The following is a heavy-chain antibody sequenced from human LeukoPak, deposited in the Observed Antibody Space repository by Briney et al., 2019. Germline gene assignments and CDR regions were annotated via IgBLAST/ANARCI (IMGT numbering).Heavy chain of an antibody. CDR3: AKGYCSSTCWKESFFDY. Sequence: GGSLRVSCAASGFTFSSYDMNWVRQAPGKGLEWVSSISGSIGSTYYFMKGRFTISRDNSKNTLYLQMNSLRAEDTAVYYCAKGYCSSTCWKESFFDYWGQGTLVTVSS. CDR1: GFTFSSYD. D-gene: IGHD2-2*01. V-gene: IGHV3-23*01. CDR2: ISGSIGST. J-gene: IGHJ4*02.